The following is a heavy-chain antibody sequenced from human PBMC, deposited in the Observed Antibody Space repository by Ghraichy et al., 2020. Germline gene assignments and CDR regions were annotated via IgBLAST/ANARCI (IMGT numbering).Heavy chain of an antibody. J-gene: IGHJ6*03. CDR3: ARGISWIQLNHYYYYMDV. CDR1: GFTFSSYS. CDR2: ISSSSSYI. V-gene: IGHV3-21*01. D-gene: IGHD5-18*01. Sequence: GGSLRLSCAASGFTFSSYSMNWVRQAPGKGLEWVSSISSSSSYIYYADSVKGRFTISRDNAKNSLYLQMNSLRAEDTAVYYCARGISWIQLNHYYYYMDVWGKGTTVTVSS.